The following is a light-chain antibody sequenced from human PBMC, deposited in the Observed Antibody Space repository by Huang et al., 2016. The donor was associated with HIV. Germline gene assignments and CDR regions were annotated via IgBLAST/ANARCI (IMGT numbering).Light chain of an antibody. J-gene: IGKJ2*03. CDR3: QQFGSSPPYS. V-gene: IGKV3-20*01. CDR2: RAS. CDR1: QSVNNNY. Sequence: EILLTQSPDTLSLSPGESATLSCRASQSVNNNYFAWYQQKPGQAPMLLIFRASTRATCIPDRFSGSGSGTDFTLTISRLEPDDFAVYYCQQFGSSPPYSFGQGTKLEIK.